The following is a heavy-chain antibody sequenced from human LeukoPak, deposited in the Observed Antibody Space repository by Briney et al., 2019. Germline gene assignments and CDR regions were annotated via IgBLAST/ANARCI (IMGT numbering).Heavy chain of an antibody. J-gene: IGHJ4*02. CDR3: AREIANCINGVCPPAGNFDY. Sequence: SETLSLTCTVSGGSVSNYYWIWIRQPAGKGLECIGRIYSSGSTNYKPSLKSRVTISVDKSKNQFSLNLSSVTAADTAVYYCAREIANCINGVCPPAGNFDYWGQGTLVTVSS. CDR2: IYSSGST. D-gene: IGHD2-8*01. CDR1: GGSVSNYY. V-gene: IGHV4-4*07.